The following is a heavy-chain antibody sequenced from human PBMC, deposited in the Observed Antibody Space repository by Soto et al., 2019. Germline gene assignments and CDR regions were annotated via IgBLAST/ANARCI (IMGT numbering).Heavy chain of an antibody. CDR1: GFPFSTYT. CDR3: AKDRQPDGFLPFDH. CDR2: IYGGGDGI. Sequence: EVQLVESGGGLVQPGGSLRLSCVGSGFPFSTYTMSWVRQAPGQGLEWLSGIYGGGDGISYADSVKGRFTISRDNSRSTLYLQMNSLRSDDTAIYYCAKDRQPDGFLPFDHWGRGTLIVVSS. J-gene: IGHJ4*02. D-gene: IGHD3-10*01. V-gene: IGHV3-23*04.